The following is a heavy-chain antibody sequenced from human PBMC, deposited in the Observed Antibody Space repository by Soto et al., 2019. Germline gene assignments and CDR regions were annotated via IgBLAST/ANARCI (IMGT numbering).Heavy chain of an antibody. CDR1: GYTFTSYG. V-gene: IGHV1-18*01. D-gene: IGHD1-26*01. Sequence: ASVEVSCKASGYTFTSYGISWVRQAPGQGLEWMGWISAYNGNTNYAQKLQGSVTMTTDTSTSTAYMELRSLRSDDPAVYYCARGIVGATYYYYGMDVWGRRPTGTVSS. J-gene: IGHJ6*02. CDR3: ARGIVGATYYYYGMDV. CDR2: ISAYNGNT.